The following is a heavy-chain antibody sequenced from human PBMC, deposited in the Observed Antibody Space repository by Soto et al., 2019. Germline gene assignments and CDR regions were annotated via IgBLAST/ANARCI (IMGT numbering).Heavy chain of an antibody. D-gene: IGHD3-22*01. CDR3: ARVRATYYYDSSGYYYGAFDI. V-gene: IGHV4-4*07. Sequence: SETLSLTCTVSGGSISSYYWSWIRQPAGKGLEWIGRIHTSGSTNYNPSLKSRVTMSVDTSKNQFSLKLSSVTAADTAVYYCARVRATYYYDSSGYYYGAFDIWGQGTMVTVSS. CDR2: IHTSGST. CDR1: GGSISSYY. J-gene: IGHJ3*02.